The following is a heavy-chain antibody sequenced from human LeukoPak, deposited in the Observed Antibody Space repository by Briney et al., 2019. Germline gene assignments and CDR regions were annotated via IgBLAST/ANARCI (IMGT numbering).Heavy chain of an antibody. V-gene: IGHV4-34*01. CDR2: IHPHGIF. CDR3: SRGRDRSKAGDH. CDR1: GGSFSGYY. J-gene: IGHJ4*02. D-gene: IGHD5-24*01. Sequence: SETLSLTCAVYGGSFSGYYWSWIRQPPGKGLEWIGEIHPHGIFYYNSSLMSRVTISIDTSKSQFSLRLTSVTAADTAIYYCSRGRDRSKAGDHWGQGSLVTVSS.